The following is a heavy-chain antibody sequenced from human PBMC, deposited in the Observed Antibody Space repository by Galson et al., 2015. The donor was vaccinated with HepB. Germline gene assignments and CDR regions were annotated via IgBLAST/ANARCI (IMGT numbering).Heavy chain of an antibody. V-gene: IGHV3-23*01. D-gene: IGHD4-11*01. CDR2: ISGNGGST. J-gene: IGHJ4*02. CDR1: GFTFSSYH. Sequence: SLRLSCAASGFTFSSYHMTWVRQAPGKGLEWVSAISGNGGSTFYADSVKGRFTISRDNSKNTRYLQMDSLRAEETAVYYCAKASRDSNYYFDCWGPGTLFTVSS. CDR3: AKASRDSNYYFDC.